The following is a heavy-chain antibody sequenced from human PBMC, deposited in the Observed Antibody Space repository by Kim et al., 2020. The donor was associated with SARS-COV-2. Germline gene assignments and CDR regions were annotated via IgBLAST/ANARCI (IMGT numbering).Heavy chain of an antibody. J-gene: IGHJ4*02. CDR3: ARDSPVSGPF. CDR2: T. V-gene: IGHV4-30-2*04. Sequence: TYYNPPLKRRVTISVDTSKNQFSLKLSSVTAADTAVYYCARDSPVSGPFWGQGTLVTVSS. D-gene: IGHD3-10*01.